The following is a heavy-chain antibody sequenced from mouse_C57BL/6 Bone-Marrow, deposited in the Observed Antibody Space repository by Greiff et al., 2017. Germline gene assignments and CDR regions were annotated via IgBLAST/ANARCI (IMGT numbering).Heavy chain of an antibody. Sequence: VQLQQSGAELVKPGASVTISCKASGYAFTSYWLNWVKQRPGNGLEWIGEIYPGDGDTNYNGKFKGKATLTADTSSSSSYMQLSGLTTEDSAVYVGSGRGWLLSWFGYGGQGTLATVSA. J-gene: IGHJ3*01. D-gene: IGHD2-3*01. CDR1: GYAFTSYW. V-gene: IGHV1-80*01. CDR3: SGRGWLLSWFGY. CDR2: IYPGDGDT.